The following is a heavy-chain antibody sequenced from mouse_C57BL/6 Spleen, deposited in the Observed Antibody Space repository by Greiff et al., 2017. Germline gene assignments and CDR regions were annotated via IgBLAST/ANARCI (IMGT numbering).Heavy chain of an antibody. CDR1: GYTFTSYW. V-gene: IGHV1-53*01. D-gene: IGHD2-5*01. Sequence: QVQLQQPGTELVKPGASVKLSCKASGYTFTSYWMPWVKQRPGQGLEWIGNINPSNGGTNYNEKFKSKATLTVDKSSSTAYMQLSSLTSEDSAVYYCAREAAYYSNLAWFAYWGQGTLGTVSA. J-gene: IGHJ3*01. CDR3: AREAAYYSNLAWFAY. CDR2: INPSNGGT.